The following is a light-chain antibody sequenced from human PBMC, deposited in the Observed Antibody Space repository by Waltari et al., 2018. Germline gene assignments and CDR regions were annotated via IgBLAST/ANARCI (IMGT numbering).Light chain of an antibody. V-gene: IGKV1-17*01. CDR2: AAS. CDR1: QDIINY. CDR3: LQHNSYPYS. Sequence: DIQMTQSPSSLSASVGDTVTITWRASQDIINYLNWFHQKPGKAPKLLIYAASTLQSGVPSRLSGSGSGTEFTLTISSLQPEDFAAYYCLQHNSYPYSFGQGTKVEIK. J-gene: IGKJ2*03.